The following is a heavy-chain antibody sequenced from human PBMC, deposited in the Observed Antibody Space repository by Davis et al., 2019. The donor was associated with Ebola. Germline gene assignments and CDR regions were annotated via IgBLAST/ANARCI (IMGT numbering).Heavy chain of an antibody. Sequence: PSETLSLTCTVSGGSTSSANSYWSWVRHHPRPGQGLEWIGYISHRGGTYYNPSLRSRVTISLDTSKNDFSLRLNSVTAADTAVYYCARSGLLLPAATIGAFDIWGQGTMVTVSS. V-gene: IGHV4-31*03. CDR2: ISHRGGT. CDR1: GGSTSSANSY. CDR3: ARSGLLLPAATIGAFDI. J-gene: IGHJ3*02. D-gene: IGHD2-2*01.